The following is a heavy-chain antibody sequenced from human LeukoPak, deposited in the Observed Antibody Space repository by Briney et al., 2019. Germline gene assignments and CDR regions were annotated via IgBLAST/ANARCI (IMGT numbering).Heavy chain of an antibody. CDR2: IWPDDSET. D-gene: IGHD4/OR15-4a*01. Sequence: GESPKISCKGSGYNFTTYWIAWVRQMPGKGLEWMGIIWPDDSETRYSPSFQGHVTMSVDKSINTAYLQWSSLRASDTATYFCARQPIDYGPDFWGQGTLVAVSS. CDR1: GYNFTTYW. V-gene: IGHV5-51*01. CDR3: ARQPIDYGPDF. J-gene: IGHJ4*02.